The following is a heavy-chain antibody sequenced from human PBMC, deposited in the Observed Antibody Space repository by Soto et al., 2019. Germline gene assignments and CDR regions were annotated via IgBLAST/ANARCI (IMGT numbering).Heavy chain of an antibody. J-gene: IGHJ4*02. CDR2: IIPILGIA. V-gene: IGHV1-69*02. CDR1: GGTFSSYT. Sequence: QVQLVQSGAEVKKPGSSVKVSCKASGGTFSSYTISWVRQAPGQGLEWMGRIIPILGIANYAQKFQGRVTITADKSTSTAYLERSSLRAEDTAVYYCARGGYSRYFAWDYWGQGTLVTVSS. CDR3: ARGGYSRYFAWDY. D-gene: IGHD5-12*01.